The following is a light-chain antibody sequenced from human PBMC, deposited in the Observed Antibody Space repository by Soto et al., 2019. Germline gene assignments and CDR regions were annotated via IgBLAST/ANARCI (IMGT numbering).Light chain of an antibody. J-gene: IGKJ1*01. V-gene: IGKV1-5*03. CDR1: QRISSW. CDR2: KAS. CDR3: QQYDVYST. Sequence: DIQMTQSPSTLSASVGDRVTITCRASQRISSWLAWYQQKPGIAPKLLIYKASTLQSGVPSRFSGSGYGTVFTLTISRLQPDDSATYYCQQYDVYSTFGKGTKVDIK.